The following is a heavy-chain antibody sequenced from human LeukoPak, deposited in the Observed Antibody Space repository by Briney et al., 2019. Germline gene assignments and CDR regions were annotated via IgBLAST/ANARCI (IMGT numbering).Heavy chain of an antibody. CDR1: GGSFSGYY. J-gene: IGHJ4*02. CDR2: INHSGST. D-gene: IGHD1-26*01. CDR3: ARWEGGSYYVFAC. Sequence: SDTLSLTCAVYGGSFSGYYWSWIRQPPGEGLEWIGEINHSGSTNYNPSLKSRVTISVDTSKNQFSLKLSSVTAADTAVYYCARWEGGSYYVFACWGQGTLVTVSS. V-gene: IGHV4-34*01.